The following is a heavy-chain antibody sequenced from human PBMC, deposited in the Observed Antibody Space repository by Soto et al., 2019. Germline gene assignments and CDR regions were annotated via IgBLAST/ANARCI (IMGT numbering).Heavy chain of an antibody. D-gene: IGHD3-3*01. V-gene: IGHV1-3*01. CDR3: ARVVTIFGVVIDYYGMDV. Sequence: ASVKVSCKASGYTFTSYAMHWVRQAPGQRLEWMGWINAGNGNTKYSQKFQGRVTITRDTSASTAYMELSSLRSEDTAVYYCARVVTIFGVVIDYYGMDVWGQGTTVTVSS. CDR2: INAGNGNT. J-gene: IGHJ6*02. CDR1: GYTFTSYA.